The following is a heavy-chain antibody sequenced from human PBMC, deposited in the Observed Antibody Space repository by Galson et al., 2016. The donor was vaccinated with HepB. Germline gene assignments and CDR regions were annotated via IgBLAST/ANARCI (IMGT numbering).Heavy chain of an antibody. J-gene: IGHJ6*02. CDR3: ARLERDSGSYYDYYYGMDV. Sequence: SLRLSCAASGFTFSSYGMHWVRQAPGKGLEWVAAISFDGTKKNYADSVKGRFTISRDNSQNTLYLHMNSLRAEDTAVFYCARLERDSGSYYDYYYGMDVWGQGSTVTVSS. CDR2: ISFDGTKK. CDR1: GFTFSSYG. V-gene: IGHV3-33*01. D-gene: IGHD1-26*01.